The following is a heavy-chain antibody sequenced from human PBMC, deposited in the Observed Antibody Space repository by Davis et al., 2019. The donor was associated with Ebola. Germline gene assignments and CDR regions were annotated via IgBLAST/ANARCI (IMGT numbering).Heavy chain of an antibody. CDR1: GYTFTGYY. Sequence: AASVKVSCKASGYTFTGYYMHWVRQAPGQGLEWMGIINPSGGSTSYAQKFQDRVTITRDRSMSTAYMELSSLRSEDTAMYYCASRMGTNWNYDDAFDIWGQGTMVTVSS. CDR3: ASRMGTNWNYDDAFDI. V-gene: IGHV1-46*01. J-gene: IGHJ3*02. D-gene: IGHD1-7*01. CDR2: INPSGGST.